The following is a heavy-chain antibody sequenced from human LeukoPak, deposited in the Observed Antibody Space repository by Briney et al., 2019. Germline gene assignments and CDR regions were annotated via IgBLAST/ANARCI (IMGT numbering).Heavy chain of an antibody. V-gene: IGHV3-33*01. D-gene: IGHD3-10*01. CDR2: IWYDGSNK. Sequence: HPGRCLRPSCAASGFTFSSYGMHSVRQAPGKGLEWVAVIWYDGSNKYYADSVKGRFTISRDNSKNTLYPQMDSLRAEDTAVYYCARARRYYGSGVKDAFDIWGQGTMVTVSS. CDR1: GFTFSSYG. CDR3: ARARRYYGSGVKDAFDI. J-gene: IGHJ3*02.